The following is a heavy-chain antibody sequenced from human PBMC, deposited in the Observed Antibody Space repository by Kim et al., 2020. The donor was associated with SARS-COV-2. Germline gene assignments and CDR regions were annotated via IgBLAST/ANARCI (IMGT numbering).Heavy chain of an antibody. CDR1: EFTFSSYW. CDR2: IKQDGSEK. Sequence: GGSLRLSCGASEFTFSSYWRTWGRQAPGQGLECGANIKQDGSEKYYADSVKGRFTIPRDNAKNSLFLQMNSLRAEDTALYYCARYQIRNFDTWGQGTLVTVSS. V-gene: IGHV3-7*01. CDR3: ARYQIRNFDT. D-gene: IGHD2-2*01. J-gene: IGHJ4*02.